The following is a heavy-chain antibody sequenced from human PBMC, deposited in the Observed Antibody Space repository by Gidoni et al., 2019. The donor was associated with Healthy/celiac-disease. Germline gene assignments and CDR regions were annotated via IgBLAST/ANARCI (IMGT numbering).Heavy chain of an antibody. Sequence: QVQLQQWGAGLLKPSATLSLTCAVYGGSFSGYYWSWIRQPPGKGLEWSGEINHSGSTNYNPSLKSRVTISVDTSKNQFSLKLSSVTAADTAVYYCARERYSSSWYPPYYYYYYMDVWGKGTTVTVSS. V-gene: IGHV4-34*01. CDR1: GGSFSGYY. CDR3: ARERYSSSWYPPYYYYYYMDV. J-gene: IGHJ6*03. D-gene: IGHD6-13*01. CDR2: INHSGST.